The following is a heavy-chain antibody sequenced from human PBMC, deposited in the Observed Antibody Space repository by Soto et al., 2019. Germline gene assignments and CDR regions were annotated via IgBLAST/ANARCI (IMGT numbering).Heavy chain of an antibody. CDR1: GSSIDYDC. Sequence: SETLSLPCTVPGSSIDYDCWIWIRQPPGKGLEWLGYISDSGNTAYNPCLRGRVTFSVDTSKIQFSLKLNSVTTAHTAVYYCARDSTAWFPYSDIDVWGQGTTVTVSS. J-gene: IGHJ6*02. CDR2: ISDSGNT. V-gene: IGHV4-59*01. D-gene: IGHD2-15*01. CDR3: ARDSTAWFPYSDIDV.